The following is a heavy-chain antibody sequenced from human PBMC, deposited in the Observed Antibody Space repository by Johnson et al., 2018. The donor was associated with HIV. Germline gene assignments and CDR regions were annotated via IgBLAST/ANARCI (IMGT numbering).Heavy chain of an antibody. CDR1: GFTFSSYD. V-gene: IGHV3-13*01. CDR2: IGPAADT. D-gene: IGHD2-8*02. Sequence: VQLVESGGGLVQPGGSLRLSCAASGFTFSSYDIHWVRQATGKGLESVSPIGPAADTYYPGSVKGRFTVSRENAKNSLYLQMNSLRAEDTALYYCARDLAYGDIVLVSAFDIWGQGTMVTVSS. CDR3: ARDLAYGDIVLVSAFDI. J-gene: IGHJ3*02.